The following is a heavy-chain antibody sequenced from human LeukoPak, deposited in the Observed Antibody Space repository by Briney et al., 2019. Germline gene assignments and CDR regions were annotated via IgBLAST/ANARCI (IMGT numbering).Heavy chain of an antibody. CDR3: VRPRPGIAVAGYIPYYYYYYMDV. CDR1: GFTFSDYY. J-gene: IGHJ6*03. Sequence: GGSLRLSCAASGFTFSDYYMSWIRQAPGKGLEWVSYISSSGSTIYYADSVKGRFTISRDNAKNSLYLQMNSLRAEDTAVYYCVRPRPGIAVAGYIPYYYYYYMDVWGKGTTVTVSS. D-gene: IGHD6-19*01. V-gene: IGHV3-11*01. CDR2: ISSSGSTI.